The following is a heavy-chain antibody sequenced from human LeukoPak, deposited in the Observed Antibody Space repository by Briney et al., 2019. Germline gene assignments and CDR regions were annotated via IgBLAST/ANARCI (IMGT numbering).Heavy chain of an antibody. CDR1: GGSISRYY. D-gene: IGHD3-22*01. V-gene: IGHV4-59*01. CDR3: SRGVSYYYDSSGYWIDY. CDR2: IHYSGNS. J-gene: IGHJ4*02. Sequence: SETLSLTCTVSGGSISRYYWSWIRQPPGEGLEWIGHIHYSGNSNYSPSLKSRATISVDTSKNQFSLKLSSVTAADTAVYYCSRGVSYYYDSSGYWIDYWGQGTLVTVSS.